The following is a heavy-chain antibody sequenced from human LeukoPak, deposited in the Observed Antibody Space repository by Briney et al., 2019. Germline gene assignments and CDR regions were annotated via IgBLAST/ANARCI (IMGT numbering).Heavy chain of an antibody. J-gene: IGHJ5*02. CDR3: ARDVTYYYDSSGYSNWFDP. D-gene: IGHD3-22*01. CDR2: ISGSGGET. V-gene: IGHV3-23*01. Sequence: GGSLRLSCAASGFTFSGYAMSWVRQAPGKGLEWVSAISGSGGETYYADSVKGRFTISRDNSKNTLYLQMNSLRAEDTAVYYCARDVTYYYDSSGYSNWFDPWGQGTLVTVSS. CDR1: GFTFSGYA.